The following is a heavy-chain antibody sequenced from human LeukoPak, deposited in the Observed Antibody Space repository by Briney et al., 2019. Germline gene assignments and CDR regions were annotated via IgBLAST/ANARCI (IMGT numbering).Heavy chain of an antibody. CDR3: ARGNRRVGYDDSSGQRNRLDY. V-gene: IGHV4-34*01. CDR2: INHSGST. Sequence: SETLSLTCAVYGVSFSGYYWSWIRQPPGKELEWIGEINHSGSTNYHPSLKNRATISVDTPKNQFSLQLSAVTAADTDVYYCARGNRRVGYDDSSGQRNRLDYWGQGTLVTVSS. CDR1: GVSFSGYY. D-gene: IGHD3-22*01. J-gene: IGHJ4*02.